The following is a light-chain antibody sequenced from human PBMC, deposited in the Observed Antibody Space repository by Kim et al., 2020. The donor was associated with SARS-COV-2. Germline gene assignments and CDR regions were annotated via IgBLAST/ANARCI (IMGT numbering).Light chain of an antibody. CDR1: QSISSW. CDR3: QQYKSYWT. J-gene: IGKJ1*01. Sequence: DIQMTQSPSTLSASVGDRVTITCRASQSISSWLAWYQQKPGKAPKVLIYDASSLESGVPSRFSGSGSGTEFTLTISILQPDDFATYYCQQYKSYWTFGQGTKVDIK. V-gene: IGKV1-5*01. CDR2: DAS.